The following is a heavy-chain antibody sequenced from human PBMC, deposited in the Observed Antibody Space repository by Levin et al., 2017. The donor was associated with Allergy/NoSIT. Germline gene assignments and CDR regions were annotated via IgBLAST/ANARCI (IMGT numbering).Heavy chain of an antibody. V-gene: IGHV1-46*01. J-gene: IGHJ2*01. Sequence: GGSLRLSCKASGFTFTSYNFNWVRQAPGQGLEWMGMINPRADSTSYAQKFQGRVAVTMDTSTSTVYMDLSSLRSEDTAVYYCARIPAGPFWYFDLWGRGTLVTVSS. CDR2: INPRADST. CDR3: ARIPAGPFWYFDL. D-gene: IGHD6-13*01. CDR1: GFTFTSYN.